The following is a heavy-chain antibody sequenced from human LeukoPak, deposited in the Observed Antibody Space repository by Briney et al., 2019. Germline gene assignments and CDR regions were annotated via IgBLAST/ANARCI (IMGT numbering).Heavy chain of an antibody. V-gene: IGHV3-30*18. Sequence: GGSLRLSCAASGFTFSTYAMHWVRQAPGKGLEWVAVISYDGSNKYYADSVKGRFTISRDNSKNTLYLQMNTLRAGDTAVYYCAKDVSWNWFDPWGQGTLVTVSS. CDR3: AKDVSWNWFDP. J-gene: IGHJ5*02. CDR1: GFTFSTYA. CDR2: ISYDGSNK.